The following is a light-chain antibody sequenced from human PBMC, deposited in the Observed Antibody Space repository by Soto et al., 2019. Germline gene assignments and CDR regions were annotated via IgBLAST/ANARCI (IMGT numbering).Light chain of an antibody. V-gene: IGKV1-39*01. CDR3: QQGYTTRWT. CDR1: QNIRRY. Sequence: DIQMTQSPTSLSASVGDRVTITCRASQNIRRYLNWYQQIPGKAPNLLIYATSILQTGVPSRFSGSGTGTDFTLTINSLQPEDFATYYCQQGYTTRWTFGQGTKVEIK. CDR2: ATS. J-gene: IGKJ1*01.